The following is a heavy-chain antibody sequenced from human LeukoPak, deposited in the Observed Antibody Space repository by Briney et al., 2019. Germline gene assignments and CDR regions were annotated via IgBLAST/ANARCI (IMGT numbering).Heavy chain of an antibody. CDR1: GFTFNNYA. CDR2: ISGSGGIT. V-gene: IGHV3-23*01. CDR3: AKYPTSGWWVDV. Sequence: GGPLRLSCAPSGFTFNNYAMGWVRQAPGKGLEWVSGISGSGGITYYAGSVKGRFTISRDNSKNTLNLQMNSLRVEDTAVYYCAKYPTSGWWVDVWGQGTTVSFSS. D-gene: IGHD6-19*01. J-gene: IGHJ6*02.